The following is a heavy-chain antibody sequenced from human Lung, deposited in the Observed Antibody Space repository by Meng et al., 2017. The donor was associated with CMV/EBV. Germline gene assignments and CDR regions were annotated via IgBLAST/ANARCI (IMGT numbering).Heavy chain of an antibody. CDR2: VYYSESP. CDR3: AGCTGGSCYPISEND. CDR1: GGPARGDTYY. J-gene: IGHJ4*03. Sequence: SETLSPXCTVSGGPARGDTYYCSWIRQPPGKGLEWIAYVYYSESPDYKPSGYNPSLKSRVSTSVDTSKTQFSLNLRSVTAADTAVYYCAGCTGGSCYPISENDWGQGTLVTVSS. V-gene: IGHV4-61*01. D-gene: IGHD2-15*01.